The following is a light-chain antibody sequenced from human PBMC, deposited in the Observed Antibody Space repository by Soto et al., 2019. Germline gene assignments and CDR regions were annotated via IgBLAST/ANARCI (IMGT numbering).Light chain of an antibody. V-gene: IGKV2-28*01. CDR1: ESLLHSNGYTH. Sequence: DIVMTQSPLSLPVTPGEPASISCRSSESLLHSNGYTHLDWYLQKPGQSPQLLIYLGSNRASGVPDRLSGSGSGTDFTLKSSRVEAEDVGVYYCMQSLLTRTFGQGTKVEIK. CDR3: MQSLLTRT. CDR2: LGS. J-gene: IGKJ1*01.